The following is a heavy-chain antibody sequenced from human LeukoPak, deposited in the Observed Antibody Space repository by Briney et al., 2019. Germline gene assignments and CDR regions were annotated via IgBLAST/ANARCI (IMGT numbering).Heavy chain of an antibody. V-gene: IGHV4-34*01. Sequence: SETLSLTCAVYGGSFSGYYWSWVRQPPGKGLEWIGEINHSGSTNYNPSLKSRVTISVDTSKNQFSLKLSSVTAADTAVYYCARATRYSSSWYNWGQGTLVTVSS. D-gene: IGHD6-13*01. CDR3: ARATRYSSSWYN. CDR1: GGSFSGYY. J-gene: IGHJ4*02. CDR2: INHSGST.